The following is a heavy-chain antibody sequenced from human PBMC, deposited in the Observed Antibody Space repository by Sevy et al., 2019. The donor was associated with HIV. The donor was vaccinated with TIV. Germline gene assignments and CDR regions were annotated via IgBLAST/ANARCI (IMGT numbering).Heavy chain of an antibody. CDR2: ISYDGSSK. CDR1: GFTFSSFA. V-gene: IGHV3-30-3*01. Sequence: GGSLRLSCAASGFTFSSFAMHWVRQAPGKGLEWVAVISYDGSSKYYPDSVKGRFSISRDNAKNTLYLQMNRLKPEDTAVYFCAILGVDCVSTNCYGMRSLSFDFWGQGTLVTVSS. J-gene: IGHJ4*02. D-gene: IGHD2-2*01. CDR3: AILGVDCVSTNCYGMRSLSFDF.